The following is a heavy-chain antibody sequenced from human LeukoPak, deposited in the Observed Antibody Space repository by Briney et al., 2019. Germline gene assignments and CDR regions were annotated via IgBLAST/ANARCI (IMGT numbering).Heavy chain of an antibody. V-gene: IGHV4-39*07. Sequence: SETLSLTCTVSGGSTSSTSYYWGWIRQPPGKGLECIGSIYYSGSTYYNPSLKSRVTISVDTSRNQFSLKLSSVTAADTAVYYCARASKAYCGGDCYLINWYFDLWGRGTLVTVSS. CDR1: GGSTSSTSYY. CDR3: ARASKAYCGGDCYLINWYFDL. J-gene: IGHJ2*01. CDR2: IYYSGST. D-gene: IGHD2-21*02.